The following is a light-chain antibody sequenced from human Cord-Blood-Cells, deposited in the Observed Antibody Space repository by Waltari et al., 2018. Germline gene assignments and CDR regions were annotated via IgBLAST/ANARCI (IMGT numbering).Light chain of an antibody. CDR2: DVS. J-gene: IGLJ2*01. CDR1: SSDVGGYNY. CDR3: SSDTSSSSVV. V-gene: IGLV2-14*01. Sequence: QSALTQPASVSGSPGQSITISCTGTSSDVGGYNYVSWYQQHPGKAPKLVIYDVSTRPSGISNRCSGSKSGTTASLTISGLQAEDEADYYCSSDTSSSSVVFGGGTKLTVL.